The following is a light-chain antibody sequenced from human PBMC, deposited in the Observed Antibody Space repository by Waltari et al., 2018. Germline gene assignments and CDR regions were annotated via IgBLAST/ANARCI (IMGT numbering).Light chain of an antibody. CDR3: QQRRNWPT. CDR2: DVS. Sequence: EIVLTQSPATLSLSPGERATLSCRASQSVSTFLAWYQQKPGQSPRLLIYDVSFRATGIPIRFSGSGSEPDFTLTISSLEPEDFAVYYCQQRRNWPTFGGGTKVEVK. J-gene: IGKJ4*01. V-gene: IGKV3-11*01. CDR1: QSVSTF.